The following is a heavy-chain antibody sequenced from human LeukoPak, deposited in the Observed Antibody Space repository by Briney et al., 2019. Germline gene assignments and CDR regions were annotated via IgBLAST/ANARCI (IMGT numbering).Heavy chain of an antibody. Sequence: GGSLRLSCAASGFTFSSYAMSWVRQAPGKGLEWVSAISGSGDSTYYGDSVKGRFTISRDNSKNTLYLQMNSPRAEDTAVYYCAKTRPLDSSSWSHGDYWGQGTLVTVSS. J-gene: IGHJ4*02. CDR1: GFTFSSYA. CDR3: AKTRPLDSSSWSHGDY. D-gene: IGHD6-13*01. CDR2: ISGSGDST. V-gene: IGHV3-23*01.